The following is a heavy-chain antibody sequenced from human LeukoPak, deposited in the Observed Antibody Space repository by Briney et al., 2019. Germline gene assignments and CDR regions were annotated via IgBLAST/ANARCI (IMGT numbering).Heavy chain of an antibody. CDR1: CGSFSGYY. D-gene: IGHD2-15*01. J-gene: IGHJ4*02. V-gene: IGHV4-34*01. CDR2: INHSGST. CDR3: VIGVGWQPDY. Sequence: SETLSLTCAVYCGSFSGYYWSWIRQPPGKGLEWIGEINHSGSTNYKPSLKSRVTISVDTSKNQFSLKLSSVTAADTAVYYCVIGVGWQPDYWGQGALVTVSS.